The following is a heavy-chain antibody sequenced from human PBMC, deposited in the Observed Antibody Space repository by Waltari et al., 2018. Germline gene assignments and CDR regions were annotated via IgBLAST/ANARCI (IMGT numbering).Heavy chain of an antibody. CDR3: AGIRRGYWFFDL. J-gene: IGHJ2*01. D-gene: IGHD3-10*01. CDR1: GFTFTTYS. V-gene: IGHV3-48*04. Sequence: DVQLVESGGGLVQPGGSLRLSCAASGFTFTTYSMNWVRQAQGKGLEWIAYISSSSDWIYSADSVKGRFTISRDNAKNSVYLQMNSLRADDTAVYYCAGIRRGYWFFDLWGRGTLVTVSS. CDR2: ISSSSDWI.